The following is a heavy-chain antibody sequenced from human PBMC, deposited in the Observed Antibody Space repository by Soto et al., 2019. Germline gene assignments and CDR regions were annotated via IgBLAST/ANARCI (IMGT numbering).Heavy chain of an antibody. CDR2: IIPIFGTA. J-gene: IGHJ4*02. CDR3: ASKEQWKRLVEDYYFDY. CDR1: GGTFSSYA. V-gene: IGHV1-69*01. Sequence: QVQLVQSGAEVKKPGSSVKVSCKASGGTFSSYAISWVRQAPGQGREWMGGIIPIFGTANYAQKFQGRVTITEDESTSTAYMELSSLRSEDTAVYYCASKEQWKRLVEDYYFDYWGQGTLVTVSS. D-gene: IGHD6-19*01.